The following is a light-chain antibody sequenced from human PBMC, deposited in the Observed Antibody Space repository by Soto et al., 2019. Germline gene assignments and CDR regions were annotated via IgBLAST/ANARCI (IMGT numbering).Light chain of an antibody. V-gene: IGKV1-27*01. J-gene: IGKJ1*01. CDR3: QKYNSAPWT. Sequence: DIQMTQSPASVSASVGDRVTITCRASQGISSWLAWYQQKPGKVPRLLIFAASTLQSGAPSRFRGAGSETDFTLTINGLQPEDVATYYCQKYNSAPWTFGQGTKVDIK. CDR1: QGISSW. CDR2: AAS.